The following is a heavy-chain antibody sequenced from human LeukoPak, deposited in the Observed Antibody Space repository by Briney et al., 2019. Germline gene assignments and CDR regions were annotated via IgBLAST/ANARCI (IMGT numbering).Heavy chain of an antibody. V-gene: IGHV3-13*01. D-gene: IGHD2-2*01. Sequence: GGSLRLSCAASGFTFSTYDFHWVRQAPGKGLEWVSAIAVAGDTFYSDSVKGRFTISRENADNSLYLQMHSLSAGDTALYYCTRESCGSAGCPGGLFYDLWGRGTLVTVSS. J-gene: IGHJ2*01. CDR2: IAVAGDT. CDR1: GFTFSTYD. CDR3: TRESCGSAGCPGGLFYDL.